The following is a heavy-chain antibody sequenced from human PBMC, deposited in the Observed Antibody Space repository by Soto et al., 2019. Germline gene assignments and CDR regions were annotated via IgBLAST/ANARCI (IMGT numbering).Heavy chain of an antibody. V-gene: IGHV4-38-2*01. CDR1: GFFISSGNY. CDR2: IFHGGNT. D-gene: IGHD2-15*01. CDR3: ARARWYDAFDV. Sequence: SETPSLTCAVSGFFISSGNYWGWIRKPPGKGLEWIGSIFHGGNTYYNPSLKSRVTISVDMSKNQFSLKLNSVTAADTAVYYCARARWYDAFDVWGQGTVVTVSS. J-gene: IGHJ3*01.